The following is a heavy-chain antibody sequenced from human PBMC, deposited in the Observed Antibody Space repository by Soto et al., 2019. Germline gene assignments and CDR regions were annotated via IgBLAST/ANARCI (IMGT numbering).Heavy chain of an antibody. V-gene: IGHV1-24*01. J-gene: IGHJ5*02. CDR3: ATESGWYKWFDP. CDR1: GYSLTEIS. D-gene: IGHD6-19*01. CDR2: FDPEDDET. Sequence: QVQLVQSGAEVKKPGASVKVSCKVSGYSLTEISMHWVRQAPGKGLEWMGGFDPEDDETIYAQKFQGRLTMTEDTSTDTAYMELSGLRSEATAVYYCATESGWYKWFDPWGQGTLVTVSS.